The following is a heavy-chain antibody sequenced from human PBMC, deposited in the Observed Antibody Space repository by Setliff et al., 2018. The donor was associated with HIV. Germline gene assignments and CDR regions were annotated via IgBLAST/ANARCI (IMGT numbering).Heavy chain of an antibody. Sequence: ASVKVSCKMSGYTFTNHYIHWIQQAPGKGLEWVGLIDPENPTTIYAAKFQGRVTITADTSTDTAYMELSSLRSEDTAVYYCARAQPTNRIAAAGFDYWGQGTLVTVSS. V-gene: IGHV1-69-2*01. D-gene: IGHD6-13*01. CDR3: ARAQPTNRIAAAGFDY. CDR2: IDPENPTT. J-gene: IGHJ4*02. CDR1: GYTFTNHY.